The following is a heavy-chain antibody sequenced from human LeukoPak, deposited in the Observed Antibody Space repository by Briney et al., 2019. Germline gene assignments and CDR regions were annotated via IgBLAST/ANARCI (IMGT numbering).Heavy chain of an antibody. J-gene: IGHJ2*01. CDR3: ASSRIVGAIIGGWYFDL. V-gene: IGHV4-31*03. CDR2: IYYSGST. D-gene: IGHD1-26*01. Sequence: PSETLSLTCTVSGGSISSGGYYWSWIRQHPGKGLEWIGYIYYSGSTYYNPSLKSRVTISVDTSKNQFSLKLSSVTAADTAVYYCASSRIVGAIIGGWYFDLWGRGTLVTVSS. CDR1: GGSISSGGYY.